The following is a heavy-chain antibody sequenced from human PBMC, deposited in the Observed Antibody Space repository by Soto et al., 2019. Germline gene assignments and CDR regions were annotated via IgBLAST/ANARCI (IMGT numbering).Heavy chain of an antibody. V-gene: IGHV3-66*01. CDR3: ARAIPREYSGYWGDFDY. CDR1: GFTVSSNY. Sequence: EVQLVESGGGLVQPGGSLRLSCAASGFTVSSNYMSWVRQAPGKGLEWVSVIYSGGSTYYADSVKGRFTISRDNSKNTLYLQMNSLRAEDTAVYYCARAIPREYSGYWGDFDYRGQGTLVTVSS. J-gene: IGHJ4*02. D-gene: IGHD5-12*01. CDR2: IYSGGST.